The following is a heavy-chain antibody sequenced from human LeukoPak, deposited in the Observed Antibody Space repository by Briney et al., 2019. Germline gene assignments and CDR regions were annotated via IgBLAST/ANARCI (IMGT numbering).Heavy chain of an antibody. CDR1: GFTFSSYG. V-gene: IGHV3-30*02. D-gene: IGHD5-18*01. CDR3: AKDGGIQLWLPMDY. CDR2: IRYDGSNK. Sequence: GGFPRLSCAASGFTFSSYGMHWVRQAPGKGLEWVAFIRYDGSNKYYADSVKGRFTISRDNSKNTLYLQMNSLRAEDTAVYYCAKDGGIQLWLPMDYWGQGTLVTVSS. J-gene: IGHJ4*02.